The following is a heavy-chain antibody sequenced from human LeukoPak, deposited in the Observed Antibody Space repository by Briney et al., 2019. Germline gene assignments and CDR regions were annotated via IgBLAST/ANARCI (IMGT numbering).Heavy chain of an antibody. D-gene: IGHD3-9*01. Sequence: SETLSLACTVSGGSISSYYWSWIRQPPGKRLEWIGYTSYSGSTDYNPSLKSRVTMSVDTSKNQFSLKLSSVTAADTAVYYCGRRTYYDTLTGYTYWYFDLWGRGTLVTVSS. CDR3: GRRTYYDTLTGYTYWYFDL. V-gene: IGHV4-59*01. CDR1: GGSISSYY. J-gene: IGHJ2*01. CDR2: TSYSGST.